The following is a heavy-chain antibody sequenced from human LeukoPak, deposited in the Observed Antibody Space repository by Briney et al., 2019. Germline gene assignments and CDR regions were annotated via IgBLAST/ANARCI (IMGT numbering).Heavy chain of an antibody. Sequence: SETLSLTCTVSGGSISGNSFYWGWTRQAPGKGLEWIATFYYRGNTYYNPSLKSRVTISGDTSKNQFSLNLKSVTAADTAIYYCARQTITLILMNYWGQGTLVTVSP. J-gene: IGHJ4*02. V-gene: IGHV4-39*01. D-gene: IGHD3-22*01. CDR3: ARQTITLILMNY. CDR2: FYYRGNT. CDR1: GGSISGNSFY.